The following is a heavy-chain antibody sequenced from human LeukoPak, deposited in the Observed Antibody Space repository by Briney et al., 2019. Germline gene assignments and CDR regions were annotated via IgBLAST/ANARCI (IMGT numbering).Heavy chain of an antibody. V-gene: IGHV3-23*01. Sequence: GGSLRLSCAASGFTFSSYAMNWVRQAPGKGLEWVSTISGSAGNTYYGDSVKGRFTISRDNSKNMLFLQMNSLRAADTAVYYCAKDSSSSNYYYGMDVWGQGTAVTVSS. CDR1: GFTFSSYA. CDR2: ISGSAGNT. J-gene: IGHJ6*02. CDR3: AKDSSSSNYYYGMDV. D-gene: IGHD6-6*01.